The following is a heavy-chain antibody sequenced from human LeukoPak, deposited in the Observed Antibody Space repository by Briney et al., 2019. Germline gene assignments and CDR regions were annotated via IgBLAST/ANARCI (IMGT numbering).Heavy chain of an antibody. V-gene: IGHV4-59*01. J-gene: IGHJ2*01. CDR1: GGSISGYY. CDR2: IFYSGST. D-gene: IGHD3-10*01. CDR3: ARVYYGRTYDYWYFDL. Sequence: SENLSLTCTVSGGSISGYYWSWIRQPPGKGLEWIGYIFYSGSTNYNPSLKSRVTISVDTSKNQFSLKLSSVTAADTAVYFCARVYYGRTYDYWYFDLWGRGTLVTVSS.